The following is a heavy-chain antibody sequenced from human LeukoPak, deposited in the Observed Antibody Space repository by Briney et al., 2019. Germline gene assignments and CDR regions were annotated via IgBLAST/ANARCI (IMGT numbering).Heavy chain of an antibody. CDR2: INAGNGNT. D-gene: IGHD2-2*01. J-gene: IGHJ5*02. CDR1: GCTFTSYS. CDR3: ARVIVVVPAAYFDP. Sequence: ASVKVSCKASGCTFTSYSFSWVRQAPGQRLEWMGWINAGNGNTKYSQKFQGRVTITRDTSASTAYMELSSLRSEDTAVYYCARVIVVVPAAYFDPWGQGTLVTVSS. V-gene: IGHV1-3*01.